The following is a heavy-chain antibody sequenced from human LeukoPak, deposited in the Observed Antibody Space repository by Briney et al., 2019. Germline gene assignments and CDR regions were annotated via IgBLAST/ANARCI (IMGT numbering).Heavy chain of an antibody. D-gene: IGHD3-16*01. CDR1: GYTFTGYY. J-gene: IGHJ6*03. CDR2: INPNSGGT. Sequence: VASVKVSCKASGYTFTGYYMHWVRQAPGQGLEWMGWINPNSGGTNYAQKFQGRATMTRDTSISTAYMELSRLRSDDTAVYYCARDPHVGITFGGVGAYYYYYYYMDVWGKGTTVTVSS. V-gene: IGHV1-2*02. CDR3: ARDPHVGITFGGVGAYYYYYYYMDV.